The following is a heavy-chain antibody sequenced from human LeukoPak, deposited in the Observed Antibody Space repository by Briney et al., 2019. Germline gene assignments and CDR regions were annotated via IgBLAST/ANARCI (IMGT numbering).Heavy chain of an antibody. D-gene: IGHD6-19*01. CDR3: ASQYSSGWYDPLDY. J-gene: IGHJ4*02. CDR1: GFRFSNYN. V-gene: IGHV3-23*01. Sequence: PGGSLRLSCAASGFRFSNYNINWVRQAPGKGLDWVSAISGSGSTTYYAHSVKGRVTISRDNSKDTLFLQMNSLRAEDTAVYYCASQYSSGWYDPLDYWGQGTLVTVSS. CDR2: ISGSGSTT.